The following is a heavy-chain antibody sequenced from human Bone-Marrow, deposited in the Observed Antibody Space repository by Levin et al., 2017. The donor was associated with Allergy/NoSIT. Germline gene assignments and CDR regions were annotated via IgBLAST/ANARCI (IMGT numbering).Heavy chain of an antibody. D-gene: IGHD3-3*01. CDR1: GYTFTSYG. Sequence: ASVKVSCKASGYTFTSYGISWVRQAPGQGLEWMGWISAYNGNTNYAQKLQGRVTMTTDTSTSTAYMELRSLRSDDTAVYYCARGCYDFWSGYYNDYWGQGTLVTVSS. V-gene: IGHV1-18*01. J-gene: IGHJ4*02. CDR2: ISAYNGNT. CDR3: ARGCYDFWSGYYNDY.